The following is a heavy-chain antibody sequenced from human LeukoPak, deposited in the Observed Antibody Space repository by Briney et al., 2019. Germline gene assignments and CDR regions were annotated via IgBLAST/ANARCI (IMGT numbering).Heavy chain of an antibody. Sequence: PGGSLRLSCAASGFTFSSYSMNWVRQAPGKGLEWVSSISSSSSYIYYADSVKGRFTISRDNAKNSLYLQMNSLRAEDTAVCYCASQDIVLMGVVVAPNWGQGTLVTVSS. CDR1: GFTFSSYS. V-gene: IGHV3-21*01. D-gene: IGHD2-8*01. CDR3: ASQDIVLMGVVVAPN. J-gene: IGHJ4*02. CDR2: ISSSSSYI.